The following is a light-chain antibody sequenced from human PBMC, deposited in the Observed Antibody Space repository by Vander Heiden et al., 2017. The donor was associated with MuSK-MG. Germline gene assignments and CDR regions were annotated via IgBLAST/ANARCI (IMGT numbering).Light chain of an antibody. J-gene: IGKJ1*01. CDR2: AAS. V-gene: IGKV1-39*01. Sequence: DIQMTQSPYSLSASVGDRVTVTCRASETISSYLNWYQQKPGKAPKVLIYAASSLQSGVPSRFSGSGSGTDFTLTISRLQPEDFATYYCQQSDSTPWTFGQGTKVEIK. CDR3: QQSDSTPWT. CDR1: ETISSY.